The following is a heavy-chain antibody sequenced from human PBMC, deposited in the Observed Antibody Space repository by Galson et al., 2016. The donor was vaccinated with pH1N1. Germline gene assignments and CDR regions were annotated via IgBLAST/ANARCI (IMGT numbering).Heavy chain of an antibody. J-gene: IGHJ4*02. CDR1: GYTFSKYY. Sequence: SVKVSCKASGYTFSKYYVHWVRQAPGQGLEWVGIINPRDGGTVYTQRLQGRVTMTRNTSISTAYMELSSLRSEDTAVYYCARGGYCSGGSCYDVFDYWGQGTLVTVS. CDR2: INPRDGGT. D-gene: IGHD2-15*01. V-gene: IGHV1-46*04. CDR3: ARGGYCSGGSCYDVFDY.